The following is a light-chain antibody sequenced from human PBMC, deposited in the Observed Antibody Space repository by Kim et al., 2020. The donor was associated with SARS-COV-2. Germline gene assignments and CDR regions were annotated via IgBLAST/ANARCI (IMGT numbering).Light chain of an antibody. Sequence: EIVLTQSPGTLSLSPGERGTLSCRASQSVTTYLAWYQQKPGQAPRLLIYDASSRATTIPDMFSGSGSGTDFTLTISRLEPEDFAVYFCQQYGNFPITFGQGTRLEIK. CDR2: DAS. J-gene: IGKJ5*01. V-gene: IGKV3-20*01. CDR3: QQYGNFPIT. CDR1: QSVTTY.